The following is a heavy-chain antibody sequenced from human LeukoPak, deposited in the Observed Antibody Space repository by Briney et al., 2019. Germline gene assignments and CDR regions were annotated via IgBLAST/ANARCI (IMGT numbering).Heavy chain of an antibody. J-gene: IGHJ4*02. CDR2: IWYDGSNK. V-gene: IGHV3-33*06. CDR3: AKSHSSGWSLPCDY. Sequence: PGGSLRLSCAASGFTFSSCGMHWVRQAPGKGLEWVAVIWYDGSNKYYADSVKGRFTISRDNSKNALYLQMNNLRVEDTAVYYCAKSHSSGWSLPCDYWGQGTLVTVSS. D-gene: IGHD6-19*01. CDR1: GFTFSSCG.